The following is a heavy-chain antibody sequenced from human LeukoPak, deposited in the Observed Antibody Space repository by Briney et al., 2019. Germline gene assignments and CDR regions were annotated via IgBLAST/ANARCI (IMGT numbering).Heavy chain of an antibody. J-gene: IGHJ5*02. V-gene: IGHV3-53*01. CDR1: GSAVSTKY. CDR3: AKDEATTGGGLDL. CDR2: IYTGGLT. D-gene: IGHD1-1*01. Sequence: GGSLRLSCAASGSAVSTKYINWVRQAPGKGLEWVSVIYTGGLTYYADSVKDRFTTSRDNSKNTVYLQMNSLRAEDAAVYYCAKDEATTGGGLDLWGQGTLVIVSS.